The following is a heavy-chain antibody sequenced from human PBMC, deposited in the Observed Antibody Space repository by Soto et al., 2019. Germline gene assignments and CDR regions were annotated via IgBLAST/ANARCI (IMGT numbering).Heavy chain of an antibody. V-gene: IGHV3-11*01. CDR1: GFTFSDYY. D-gene: IGHD2-2*02. CDR2: ISSSGLTM. J-gene: IGHJ6*03. Sequence: QVQLVESGGGLVKPGGSLRLSCAASGFTFSDYYMSWIRQAPGKGLEWVSYISSSGLTMYYADSVKGRFTISRDNANHSLYLQMNSLRAEDTAVYYCARPISPAIQPNYYYYIDVWGKGTTVTVS. CDR3: ARPISPAIQPNYYYYIDV.